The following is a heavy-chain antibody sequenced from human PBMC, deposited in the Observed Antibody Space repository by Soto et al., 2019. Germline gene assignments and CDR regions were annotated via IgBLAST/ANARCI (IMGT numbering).Heavy chain of an antibody. CDR2: IYYSGST. V-gene: IGHV4-39*01. D-gene: IGHD3-3*01. Sequence: SATLSPTCTVSGGSISSSSYYWGWIRQPPGKGLEWIGSIYYSGSTYYNPSLKSRVTISVDTSKNQFSLRLSSVTAADTAVYYCARQIEEGVVIKGGFDYWGQGTLVTVSS. CDR3: ARQIEEGVVIKGGFDY. J-gene: IGHJ4*02. CDR1: GGSISSSSYY.